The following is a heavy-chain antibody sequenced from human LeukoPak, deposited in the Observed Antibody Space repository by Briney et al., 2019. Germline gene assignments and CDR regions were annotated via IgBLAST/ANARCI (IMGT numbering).Heavy chain of an antibody. Sequence: GGSLRLSCAASGFTFSSYSMNWVRQAPGKGLEWVSSIISSSSHMYYADSVKGRFTISRDNAKNSLYLQMNSLRAEDTAVYYCATTRAPSNGRVLYYMDVWGKGTTVTVFS. CDR1: GFTFSSYS. CDR3: ATTRAPSNGRVLYYMDV. D-gene: IGHD1-1*01. J-gene: IGHJ6*03. CDR2: IISSSSHM. V-gene: IGHV3-21*01.